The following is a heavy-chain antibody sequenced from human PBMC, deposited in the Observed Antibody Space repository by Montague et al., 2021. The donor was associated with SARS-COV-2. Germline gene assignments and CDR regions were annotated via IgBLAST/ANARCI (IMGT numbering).Heavy chain of an antibody. Sequence: SETLSLTCTVSGGSISNYYWSWIRQPPGKGLEWTGDIYSSGTTNYNPSLQSRGTILLDTSKKQFSLRLNSVSAADTAVYYCARFDYYFDYWGQGTLVTVSS. CDR3: ARFDYYFDY. D-gene: IGHD3-3*01. V-gene: IGHV4-59*01. CDR1: GGSISNYY. J-gene: IGHJ4*02. CDR2: IYSSGTT.